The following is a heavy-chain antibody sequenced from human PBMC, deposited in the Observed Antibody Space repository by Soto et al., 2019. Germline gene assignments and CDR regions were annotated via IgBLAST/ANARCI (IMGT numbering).Heavy chain of an antibody. D-gene: IGHD6-6*01. CDR3: ARGGREQLQRNYNWFDP. V-gene: IGHV4-34*01. Sequence: QVQLQQWGAGLLKPSETLSLTCAVYGGSFSGYYWSWIRQPPGKGLEWLGQITHSGSTNYNQSLKSRVTISVDTSKNQFSLKLSSVTAADTAVYYCARGGREQLQRNYNWFDPWGQGTLVTVSS. CDR2: ITHSGST. J-gene: IGHJ5*02. CDR1: GGSFSGYY.